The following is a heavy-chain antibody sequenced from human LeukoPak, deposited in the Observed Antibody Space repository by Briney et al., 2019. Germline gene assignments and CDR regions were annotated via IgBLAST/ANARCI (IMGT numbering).Heavy chain of an antibody. D-gene: IGHD1-26*01. CDR1: GGSVSSGFYY. V-gene: IGHV4-61*01. CDR2: IYYSGST. Sequence: SETVSLSCTVSGGSVSSGFYYWICIRQPPGKGLEWIGYIYYSGSTNYNPSLKSRVSISVDTSKNKFSLKLTSVTAADTAVYYCASTLGANTLGDYYYYGMDVWGQGTTVTVSS. CDR3: ASTLGANTLGDYYYYGMDV. J-gene: IGHJ6*02.